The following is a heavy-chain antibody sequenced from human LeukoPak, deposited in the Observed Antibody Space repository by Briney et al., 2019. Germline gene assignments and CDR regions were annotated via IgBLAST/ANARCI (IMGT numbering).Heavy chain of an antibody. CDR2: IYYSGST. CDR3: ARCSEEWWFDP. D-gene: IGHD2-8*01. J-gene: IGHJ5*02. CDR1: GGSISSYY. Sequence: PSENLSLICTVSGGSISSYYWSWIRQPPGKGLEWIGYIYYSGSTNYNPSLKSRVTISLDTSKNQFSLKLSSVTAADTAVYYCARCSEEWWFDPWGQGTLVTVSS. V-gene: IGHV4-59*01.